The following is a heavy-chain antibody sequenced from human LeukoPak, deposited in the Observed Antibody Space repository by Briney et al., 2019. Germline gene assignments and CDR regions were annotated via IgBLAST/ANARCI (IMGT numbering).Heavy chain of an antibody. J-gene: IGHJ4*02. CDR1: GYTFTDYH. D-gene: IGHD6-19*01. CDR2: VNPNTGDT. Sequence: ASVKVSCKASGYTFTDYHIHWVRQAPGQVLEWVGWVNPNTGDTNYAQKFQGRVTMTRDTSISTAYMELSRLRSDDTAVYYWAKIDISGLDYFDYWGQGTLVTVSS. CDR3: AKIDISGLDYFDY. V-gene: IGHV1-2*02.